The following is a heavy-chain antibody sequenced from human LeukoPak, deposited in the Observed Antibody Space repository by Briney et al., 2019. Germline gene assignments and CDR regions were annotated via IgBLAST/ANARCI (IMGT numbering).Heavy chain of an antibody. Sequence: PGGSLRLSCAASGFTVSSNYLSWVRQAPGKGLEWVSVIYSGGSTYYADSVKGRFTISRDNSKNTLYLQMNSLRAEDTAVYYCASGPYYYYGMDVWGQGTTVTVSS. J-gene: IGHJ6*02. CDR2: IYSGGST. V-gene: IGHV3-66*02. CDR3: ASGPYYYYGMDV. CDR1: GFTVSSNY.